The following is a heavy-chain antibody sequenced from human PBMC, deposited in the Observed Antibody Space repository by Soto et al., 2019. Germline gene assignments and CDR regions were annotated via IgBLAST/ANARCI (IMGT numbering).Heavy chain of an antibody. D-gene: IGHD3-10*01. CDR2: IYYSGST. CDR3: ARDNYYGSGSYYYYYGMDV. J-gene: IGHJ6*02. CDR1: GGSISSYY. Sequence: SETLSLTCTVSGGSISSYYWSWIRQPPGKGLEWIGYIYYSGSTNYNPSLKSRVTISVDTSKNQFSLKLSSVTAADTAVYYCARDNYYGSGSYYYYYGMDVWGQGTTVT. V-gene: IGHV4-59*01.